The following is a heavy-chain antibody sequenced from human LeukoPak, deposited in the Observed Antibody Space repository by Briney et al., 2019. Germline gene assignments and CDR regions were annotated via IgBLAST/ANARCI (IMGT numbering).Heavy chain of an antibody. CDR2: IKQGGSEK. J-gene: IGHJ4*02. D-gene: IGHD1-26*01. V-gene: IGHV3-7*03. Sequence: GGSLRLSCAASGFIFRSYWMSWVRQAPGKGLEWVANIKQGGSEKYYVDSVKGRFTISRDNAKNSLFLQTNSLRVDDTAVYYCAKDVGKWESLHFFDYWGQGTLVTASS. CDR1: GFIFRSYW. CDR3: AKDVGKWESLHFFDY.